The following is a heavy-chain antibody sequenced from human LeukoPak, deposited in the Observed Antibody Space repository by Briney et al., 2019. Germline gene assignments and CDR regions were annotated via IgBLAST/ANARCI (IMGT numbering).Heavy chain of an antibody. D-gene: IGHD2-2*02. CDR3: ARAVVVIPAAIRVDYYYMDV. V-gene: IGHV1-18*01. CDR1: GYTFTSYG. CDR2: ISAYNGNT. Sequence: ASVKVSCKASGYTFTSYGISWVRQAPGQGLEWMGWISAYNGNTNYAQKLQGRVTMTTDTSTSTAYMELRSLRSDDTAVYYCARAVVVIPAAIRVDYYYMDVWGKGTTATVSS. J-gene: IGHJ6*03.